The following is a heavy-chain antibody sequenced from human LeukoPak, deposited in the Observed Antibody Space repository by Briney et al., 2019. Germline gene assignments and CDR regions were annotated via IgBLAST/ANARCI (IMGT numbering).Heavy chain of an antibody. CDR1: GFTFSTYP. CDR2: ISSGSGYI. J-gene: IGHJ4*02. Sequence: GGSLRLSWAASGFTFSTYPMNWGRQAPGKGLEGVSSISSGSGYIYYADSVKGRFIISRDNAKNSLYLQMTSLRAEDTAVYYCARGYGDYGKYYFDSWGQGTLVTVSS. CDR3: ARGYGDYGKYYFDS. D-gene: IGHD4-17*01. V-gene: IGHV3-21*01.